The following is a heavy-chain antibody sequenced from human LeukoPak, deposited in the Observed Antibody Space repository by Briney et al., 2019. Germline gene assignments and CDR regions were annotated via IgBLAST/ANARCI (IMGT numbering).Heavy chain of an antibody. J-gene: IGHJ3*02. Sequence: GGSLRLSCAASGFTFSTSSYAMSWVRQAPGKGLEWVSAIRGSGGRTYYADSVKGRFTISRDNSKNTLYLQMNSLRAEDTAVYYCAKAHHDSSGFDPFDIWGQGTMVTVSS. V-gene: IGHV3-23*01. CDR2: IRGSGGRT. CDR3: AKAHHDSSGFDPFDI. D-gene: IGHD3-22*01. CDR1: GFTFSTSSYA.